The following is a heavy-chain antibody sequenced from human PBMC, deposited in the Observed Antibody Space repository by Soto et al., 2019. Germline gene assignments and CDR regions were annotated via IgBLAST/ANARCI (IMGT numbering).Heavy chain of an antibody. D-gene: IGHD2-21*01. V-gene: IGHV3-21*01. CDR1: GFTFSNFN. CDR3: ARGLGGDFDS. J-gene: IGHJ4*02. Sequence: GGSLRLSCAASGFTFSNFNMSWVRQAPGKGLEWVSSISGSSSYKYYADSVKGRFTISRDNAKISLYLQMNTLRADDTAVYYCARGLGGDFDSWGLGTLVTVSS. CDR2: ISGSSSYK.